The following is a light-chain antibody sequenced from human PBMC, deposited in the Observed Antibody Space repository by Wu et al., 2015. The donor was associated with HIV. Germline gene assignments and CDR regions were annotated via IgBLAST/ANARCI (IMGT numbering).Light chain of an antibody. V-gene: IGKV3-11*01. CDR3: QHRHSWPFT. CDR2: NAY. CDR1: QSVNNY. J-gene: IGKJ3*01. Sequence: EIVLTQSPATLSLSPGERATLSCRASQSVNNYLVWYQQIPGQAPKLLIYNAYSRAAGVPARFSGSGSGTDFTLTISSLEPEDFAVYYCQHRHSWPFTFGPGTRVDLK.